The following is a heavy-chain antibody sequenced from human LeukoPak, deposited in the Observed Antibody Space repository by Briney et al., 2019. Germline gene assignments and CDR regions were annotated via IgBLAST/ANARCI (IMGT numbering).Heavy chain of an antibody. J-gene: IGHJ3*02. CDR2: INPNSGGT. V-gene: IGHV1-2*02. Sequence: ASVKVSCKASGCTFTGYYMHWVRQAPGQGLEWMGWINPNSGGTNYAQKFQGRVTMTRDTSTSTAYMELSRLRSDDTAVYYCAREMATTRDAFDIWGQGTMVTVSS. CDR3: AREMATTRDAFDI. CDR1: GCTFTGYY. D-gene: IGHD5-24*01.